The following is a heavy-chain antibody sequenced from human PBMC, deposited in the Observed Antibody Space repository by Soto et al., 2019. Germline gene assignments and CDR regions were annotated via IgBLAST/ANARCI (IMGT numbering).Heavy chain of an antibody. J-gene: IGHJ4*02. Sequence: QVQLVESGGGVVQPGRSLRLSCEASGFTFSSYAMHWVRQAPGKGLEWVTLISYDESIKYYTDSVKGRFTISRDNSKNTLYLQMNSLRTEDSALYYCARGEVVVGPIDSWGQGILVTVSS. V-gene: IGHV3-30-3*01. CDR2: ISYDESIK. D-gene: IGHD2-15*01. CDR1: GFTFSSYA. CDR3: ARGEVVVGPIDS.